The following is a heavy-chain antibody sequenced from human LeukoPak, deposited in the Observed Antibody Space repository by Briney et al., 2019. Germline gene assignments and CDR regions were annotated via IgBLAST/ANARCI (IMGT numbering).Heavy chain of an antibody. V-gene: IGHV1-18*01. Sequence: GASVKVSCKASGYTFTSYGISWVRQAPGQGLEWMGWISAYNGNTNNAQKLQGRVTMTTDTSTSTAYMELRSLRSDDTAVYYCARDIEEGSSSWYKGYYFDYWGQGTLVTVSS. CDR2: ISAYNGNT. CDR1: GYTFTSYG. D-gene: IGHD6-13*01. J-gene: IGHJ4*02. CDR3: ARDIEEGSSSWYKGYYFDY.